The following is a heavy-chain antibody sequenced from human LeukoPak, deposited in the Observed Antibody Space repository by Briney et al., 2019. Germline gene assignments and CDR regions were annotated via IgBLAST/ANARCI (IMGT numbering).Heavy chain of an antibody. V-gene: IGHV1-69*04. CDR1: RDIFSNYA. J-gene: IGHJ6*01. Sequence: GSSVKVSCKASRDIFSNYAISWVRQAPGQGLEWMGRIILVLNIVNNAQKFHGRVTITADDSTSTVYLELNSLRSEDTAVYYCAREAKDLRDGMDVWGQGTTVIVST. CDR2: IILVLNIV. CDR3: AREAKDLRDGMDV.